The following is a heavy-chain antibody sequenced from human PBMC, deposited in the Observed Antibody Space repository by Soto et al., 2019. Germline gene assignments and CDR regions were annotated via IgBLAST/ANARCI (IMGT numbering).Heavy chain of an antibody. CDR3: ALLWFGDQRTGNWFDP. CDR2: IYHSGSS. D-gene: IGHD3-10*01. J-gene: IGHJ5*02. V-gene: IGHV4-59*01. Sequence: QVQLQQSGPGLVKPSETLSLTCTVSGGSISSYHWTWIRQPPGKGLEWIGYIYHSGSSSYNPSLDSRVTISVDTSKNQFSLKMKSVSAADTAVYYCALLWFGDQRTGNWFDPWGQGTLVTVSS. CDR1: GGSISSYH.